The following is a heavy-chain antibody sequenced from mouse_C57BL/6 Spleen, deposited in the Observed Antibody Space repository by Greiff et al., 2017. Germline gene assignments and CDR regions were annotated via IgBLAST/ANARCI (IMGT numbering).Heavy chain of an antibody. CDR3: ARGLTGTYYAMDY. Sequence: VQLQQPGAELVKPGASVKLSCKASGYTFTSYWMHWVKQRPGQGLEWIGMIHPNSGSTNYNEKFKSKATLTVDKSSSTAYMQLSSLTSEDSAVYYCARGLTGTYYAMDYWGQGTSVTVSS. D-gene: IGHD4-1*01. CDR2: IHPNSGST. V-gene: IGHV1-64*01. J-gene: IGHJ4*01. CDR1: GYTFTSYW.